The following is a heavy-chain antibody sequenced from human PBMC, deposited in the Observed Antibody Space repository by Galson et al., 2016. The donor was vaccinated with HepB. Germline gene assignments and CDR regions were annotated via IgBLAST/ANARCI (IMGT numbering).Heavy chain of an antibody. CDR2: INPNSGGT. Sequence: SVKVSCKASGYTFTDYYMHWVRQAPGQGLEWMGWINPNSGGTNYAQKFQGRVTMTRDTSISTAYMELKRLRSDDTAVYYCARSQWLVRWGVSRVRDPFDIWGQGTMVTVSS. J-gene: IGHJ3*02. D-gene: IGHD6-19*01. CDR1: GYTFTDYY. CDR3: ARSQWLVRWGVSRVRDPFDI. V-gene: IGHV1-2*02.